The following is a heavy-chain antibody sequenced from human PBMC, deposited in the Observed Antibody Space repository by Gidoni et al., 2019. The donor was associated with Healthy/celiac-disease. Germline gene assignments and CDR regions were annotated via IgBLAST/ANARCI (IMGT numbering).Heavy chain of an antibody. V-gene: IGHV3-7*01. D-gene: IGHD4-17*01. J-gene: IGHJ4*02. CDR3: ARRMNYGDYPFDY. CDR2: INQDGSEI. CDR1: RFTFSSYW. Sequence: EVQVVESGGGLVQPGGSLRLSCAASRFTFSSYWMSWVRQAPGKGLEWVANINQDGSEIYYVDSVKGRFTISRDNAKNSLYLQMNSLRAEDTAVYYCARRMNYGDYPFDYWGQGTLVIVSS.